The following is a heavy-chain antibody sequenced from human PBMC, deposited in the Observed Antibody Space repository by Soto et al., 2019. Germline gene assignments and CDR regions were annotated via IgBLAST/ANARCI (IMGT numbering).Heavy chain of an antibody. D-gene: IGHD5-12*01. CDR3: AREYSGYEGDAFDI. V-gene: IGHV3-21*01. CDR2: ISGSGSYI. CDR1: GFTFSSYA. Sequence: PGGSLRLSCAASGFTFSSYAMSWVRQAPGKGLEWVSAISGSGSYIYYADSVKGRFTISRDNAKNTLYLQMNSLRAEDTAVYYCAREYSGYEGDAFDIWGQGTMVTVSS. J-gene: IGHJ3*02.